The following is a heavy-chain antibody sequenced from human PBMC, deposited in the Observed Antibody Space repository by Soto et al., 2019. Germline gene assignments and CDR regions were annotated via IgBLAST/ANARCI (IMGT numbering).Heavy chain of an antibody. CDR3: ARDLKFGQADY. D-gene: IGHD3-10*01. CDR1: GGSISSYY. J-gene: IGHJ4*02. Sequence: LSLTCTVSGGSISSYYWTWIRQPSGKGLEWIGRIYASGSTNYNPSLKSRVTMSVDTSKNQFSLKLSSVTAADTAVHYCARDLKFGQADYWGQGSQVTVSS. V-gene: IGHV4-4*07. CDR2: IYASGST.